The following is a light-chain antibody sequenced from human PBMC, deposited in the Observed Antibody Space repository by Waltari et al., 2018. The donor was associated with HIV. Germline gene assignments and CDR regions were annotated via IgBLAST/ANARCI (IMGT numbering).Light chain of an antibody. CDR1: QSTSS. J-gene: IGKJ5*01. Sequence: EIVLTPSPGTLSLSPGERATLSCRASQSTSSLAWYQQKQGQAPRLLTHGASRRATGIPDSCSGSGSGHDFTLTSSRLEPENFAVYYCQHYGSSLTFGQGTRLEIK. CDR2: GAS. V-gene: IGKV3-20*01. CDR3: QHYGSSLT.